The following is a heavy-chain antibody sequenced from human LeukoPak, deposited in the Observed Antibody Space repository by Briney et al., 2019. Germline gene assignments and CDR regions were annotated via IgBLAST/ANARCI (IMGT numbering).Heavy chain of an antibody. Sequence: GGSLRLSCAASGFTLSSYAMSWVRQAPGKGLEWVSAISGSGGSTYYADSVKGRFTISRDNSKNTLYLQMNSLRAEDTAVYYCAKVCILASYSDAFDIWGQGTMVTVSS. J-gene: IGHJ3*02. V-gene: IGHV3-23*01. D-gene: IGHD1-26*01. CDR2: ISGSGGST. CDR3: AKVCILASYSDAFDI. CDR1: GFTLSSYA.